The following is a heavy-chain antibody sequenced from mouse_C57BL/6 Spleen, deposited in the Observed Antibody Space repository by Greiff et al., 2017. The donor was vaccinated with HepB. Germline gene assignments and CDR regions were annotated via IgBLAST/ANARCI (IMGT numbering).Heavy chain of an antibody. CDR2: IDPETGGT. V-gene: IGHV1-15*01. Sequence: QVQLQQSGAELVRPGASVTLSCKASGYTFTDYEMHWVKQTPVHGLEWIGAIDPETGGTAYNQKFKGEAILTADKSSSTAYMELRSLTSEDSAVYYCTRSTMPYYYAMDYWGQGTSVTVSS. CDR3: TRSTMPYYYAMDY. D-gene: IGHD2-1*01. J-gene: IGHJ4*01. CDR1: GYTFTDYE.